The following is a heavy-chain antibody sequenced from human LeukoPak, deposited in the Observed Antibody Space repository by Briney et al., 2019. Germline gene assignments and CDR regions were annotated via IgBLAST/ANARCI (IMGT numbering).Heavy chain of an antibody. CDR1: GFAFGTYG. J-gene: IGHJ4*02. V-gene: IGHV3-30*18. Sequence: PGRSLPLSCVASGFAFGTYGMHWVRQAPGKGLEWVAVISDDGSKKDYAESLKGRFIISRENSKITVYLEMNSLRAEATAVFYCAKDRRSGIAHFYFDYWGQGALVTVSS. CDR2: ISDDGSKK. D-gene: IGHD1-26*01. CDR3: AKDRRSGIAHFYFDY.